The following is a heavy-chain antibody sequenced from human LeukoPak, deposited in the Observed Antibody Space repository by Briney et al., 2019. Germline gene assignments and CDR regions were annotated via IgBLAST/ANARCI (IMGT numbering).Heavy chain of an antibody. CDR3: ARFPQEYDFWSGPDY. V-gene: IGHV1-2*02. D-gene: IGHD3-3*01. CDR2: INPNSGGT. J-gene: IGHJ4*02. CDR1: GYTFTGYY. Sequence: GASVKVSCKASGYTFTGYYMHWVRQAPGQGLEWMGWINPNSGGTNYAQKFQGRVTMTRDTSISTAYMELSRLRSDDTAVYYRARFPQEYDFWSGPDYWGQGTLATVSS.